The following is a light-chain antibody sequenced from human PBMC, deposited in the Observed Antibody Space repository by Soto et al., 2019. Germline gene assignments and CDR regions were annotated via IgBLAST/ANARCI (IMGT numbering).Light chain of an antibody. V-gene: IGKV1-16*02. CDR3: QQYNSYPHT. CDR1: QVISNY. Sequence: DIQMTQSPSSLSASVGDRVTITCRASQVISNYLAWFQQKPGQAPKSLIYAASSLQSGVPSKFSGSGSGTDFTLTISSLQPEDFSTDYCQQYNSYPHTFGQGTKLEIK. CDR2: AAS. J-gene: IGKJ2*01.